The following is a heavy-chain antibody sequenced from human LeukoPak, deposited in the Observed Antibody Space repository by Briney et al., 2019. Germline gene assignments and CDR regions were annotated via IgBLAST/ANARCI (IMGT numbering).Heavy chain of an antibody. J-gene: IGHJ4*02. CDR3: AGDPHYYDSSGQLDY. CDR2: ISSSSSYI. D-gene: IGHD3-22*01. CDR1: GFTFSSYS. V-gene: IGHV3-21*01. Sequence: GGSLRLSCAASGFTFSSYSMNWVRQAPGKGLEWVSSISSSSSYIYYADSVKGRFTISRDNAKNSLYLQMNSLRAEDTAVYYCAGDPHYYDSSGQLDYWGQGTLVTVSS.